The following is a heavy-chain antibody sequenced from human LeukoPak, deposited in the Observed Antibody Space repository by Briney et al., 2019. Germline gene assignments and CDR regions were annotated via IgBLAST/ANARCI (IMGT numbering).Heavy chain of an antibody. CDR1: GFSLTNFA. J-gene: IGHJ4*02. D-gene: IGHD5-12*01. CDR3: AKGAYDYIEIGYFDY. CDR2: IIESNGDT. Sequence: PGGSLRLSCAASGFSLTNFAMSWVRQAPGKGLEWVSLIIESNGDTFYADSVKGRFTISRDNSKNRLYLQMNSLRAEDTALYYCAKGAYDYIEIGYFDYWGQGTLVTVSS. V-gene: IGHV3-23*01.